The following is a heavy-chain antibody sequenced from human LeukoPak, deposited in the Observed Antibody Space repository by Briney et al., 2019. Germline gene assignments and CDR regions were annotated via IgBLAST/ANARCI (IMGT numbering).Heavy chain of an antibody. V-gene: IGHV3-21*01. D-gene: IGHD4-17*01. CDR1: GFIFSTYN. Sequence: GGSLRLSCAASGFIFSTYNMNWVRQAQGKGLEWVSSIISTSDTYYADSVRGRFTISRDNAKNSLYLQMNSLRAEDTAIYYCASVRSGDTRDFDYWGQGTLVTVSS. CDR3: ASVRSGDTRDFDY. J-gene: IGHJ4*02. CDR2: IISTSDT.